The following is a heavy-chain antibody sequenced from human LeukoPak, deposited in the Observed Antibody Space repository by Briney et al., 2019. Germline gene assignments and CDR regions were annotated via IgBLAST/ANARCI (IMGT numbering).Heavy chain of an antibody. CDR3: ARAGYCSSSSCYSRFDP. J-gene: IGHJ5*02. V-gene: IGHV3-7*03. CDR1: GFTFSNNW. D-gene: IGHD2-2*02. CDR2: IKQDGSEK. Sequence: GGSLRLSCAAFGFTFSNNWISWVRQAPGKGLKGVVKIKQDGSEKYYVDSVKGRFTISRDNAKNSLYLQMNSLRAEDTAIYYCARAGYCSSSSCYSRFDPWGQGTLVTVSS.